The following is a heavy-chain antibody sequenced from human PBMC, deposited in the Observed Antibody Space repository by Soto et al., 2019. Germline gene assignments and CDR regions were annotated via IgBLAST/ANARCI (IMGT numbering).Heavy chain of an antibody. D-gene: IGHD6-6*01. CDR3: ARQVGYSSSSGYYYYGMDV. V-gene: IGHV5-51*01. CDR2: IYPGDSDT. CDR1: GYSFTSYW. Sequence: HGESLKISCKGSGYSFTSYWIGWVRQMPGKGLEWMGIIYPGDSDTRYSPSFQGQVTISADKSISTAYLQWSSLKASDTAMYYCARQVGYSSSSGYYYYGMDVWGQGTTVTVSS. J-gene: IGHJ6*02.